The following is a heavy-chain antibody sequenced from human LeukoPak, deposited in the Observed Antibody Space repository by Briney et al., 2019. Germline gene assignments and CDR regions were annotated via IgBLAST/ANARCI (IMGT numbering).Heavy chain of an antibody. CDR3: AKDYCGGDCYTLPDY. Sequence: GGSLRLSCAASGFTFSSYSMNWVRQAPGKGLEWVAFIRYDGSNKYYADSVKGRFTISRDNSKNTLYLQMNSLRAEDTAVYYCAKDYCGGDCYTLPDYWGQGTLVTVSS. CDR2: IRYDGSNK. D-gene: IGHD2-21*02. J-gene: IGHJ4*02. V-gene: IGHV3-30*02. CDR1: GFTFSSYS.